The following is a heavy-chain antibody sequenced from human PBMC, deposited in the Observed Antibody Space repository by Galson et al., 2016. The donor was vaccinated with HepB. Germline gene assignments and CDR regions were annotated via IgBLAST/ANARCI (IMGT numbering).Heavy chain of an antibody. D-gene: IGHD3-22*01. CDR3: VRVRFYYYTLKYYGMDV. Sequence: ETLSLTCAVSGGSLHGYYWSWIRQPPGKGLEWIGETRPSGGTNYNPSLKSRVTVSGDTAKNQLSLKLTSVTAADTAIYYCVRVRFYYYTLKYYGMDVWGQGTTVIVSS. J-gene: IGHJ6*02. V-gene: IGHV4-34*01. CDR1: GGSLHGYY. CDR2: TRPSGGT.